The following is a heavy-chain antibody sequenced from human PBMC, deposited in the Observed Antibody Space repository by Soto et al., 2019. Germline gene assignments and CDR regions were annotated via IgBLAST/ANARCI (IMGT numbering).Heavy chain of an antibody. V-gene: IGHV1-18*01. Sequence: QVHLVQSGAEVKNPGASVKVSCKGSGYDFTTYGITWVRQAPGQGLEWMAWISAHNGNTNYAPNLKRXVXLTRDTSTSTAYIELRSLRSDDTAVYYCARGRYGDYWGQGALVTVSS. J-gene: IGHJ4*02. CDR3: ARGRYGDY. D-gene: IGHD1-1*01. CDR2: ISAHNGNT. CDR1: GYDFTTYG.